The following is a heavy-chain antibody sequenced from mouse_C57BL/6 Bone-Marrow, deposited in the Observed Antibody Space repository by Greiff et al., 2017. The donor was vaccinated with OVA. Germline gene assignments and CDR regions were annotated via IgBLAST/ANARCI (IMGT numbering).Heavy chain of an antibody. V-gene: IGHV1-76*01. D-gene: IGHD1-1*01. CDR3: TRKATTAVAPYAMDY. Sequence: QVQLQQSGAELVRPGASVKLSCKASGYTFTDYYINWVKQRPGQGLEWIARIYPGSGNTYYNEKFKGKATLTAEKSSSTAYMKLSSLTSEDSAVYFCTRKATTAVAPYAMDYWGQGTSVTVSS. CDR2: IYPGSGNT. CDR1: GYTFTDYY. J-gene: IGHJ4*01.